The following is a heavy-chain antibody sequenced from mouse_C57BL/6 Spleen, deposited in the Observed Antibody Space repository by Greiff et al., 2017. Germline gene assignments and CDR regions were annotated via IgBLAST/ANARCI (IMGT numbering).Heavy chain of an antibody. CDR1: GYAFSSYW. V-gene: IGHV1-80*01. CDR2: IYPGDGDT. J-gene: IGHJ2*01. Sequence: QVQLQQSGAELVKPGASVKISCKASGYAFSSYWMNWVKQRPGKGLEGIGQIYPGDGDTNYNGKFKGKATLTADKSSSTAYMQLSSLTSEDSAVYFCARSGHYYGSSYDDYWGQGTTLTVST. D-gene: IGHD1-1*01. CDR3: ARSGHYYGSSYDDY.